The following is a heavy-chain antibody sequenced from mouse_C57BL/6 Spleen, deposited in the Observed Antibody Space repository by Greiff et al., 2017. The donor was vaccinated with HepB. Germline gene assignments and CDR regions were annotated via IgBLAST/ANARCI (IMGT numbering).Heavy chain of an antibody. V-gene: IGHV1-53*01. CDR1: GYTFTSYW. CDR2: INPSNGGT. J-gene: IGHJ4*01. Sequence: QVQLQQPGTELVKPGASVKLSCKASGYTFTSYWMHWVKQRPGQGLEWIGNINPSNGGTNYNEKFKSKATLTVDKSSSTAYMQLSSLTSEDSAVYYCARNFDYYGSSYYAMDYWGQGTSVTVSS. CDR3: ARNFDYYGSSYYAMDY. D-gene: IGHD1-1*01.